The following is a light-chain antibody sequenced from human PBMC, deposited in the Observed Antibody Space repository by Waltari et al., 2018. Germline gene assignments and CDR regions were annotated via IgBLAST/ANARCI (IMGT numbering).Light chain of an antibody. CDR3: SSWNDGVNGPHMA. CDR2: RND. Sequence: QSVLTQTPSASGTPGQRVTISCSGSTSNIGNNYVYWYQQLPGATPKLLIYRNDRRASGVPDRFSGSKSGTSTSLAISGLRSEDEADYYCSSWNDGVNGPHMAFGGGTKLTVL. CDR1: TSNIGNNY. V-gene: IGLV1-47*01. J-gene: IGLJ2*01.